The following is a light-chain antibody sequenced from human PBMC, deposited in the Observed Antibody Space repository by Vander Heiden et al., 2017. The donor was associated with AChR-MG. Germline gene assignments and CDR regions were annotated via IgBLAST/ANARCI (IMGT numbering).Light chain of an antibody. Sequence: DTQMTQSPSSLSASVGDRVSITCRASQSMSTYLNWYQQKPGKAPKLLIYGASSLQSGVPSRFSGSGTGTDFTLTISSLQPEDFATYYCQQSYSAPYTFGQGTKLEI. CDR2: GAS. CDR1: QSMSTY. J-gene: IGKJ2*01. CDR3: QQSYSAPYT. V-gene: IGKV1-39*01.